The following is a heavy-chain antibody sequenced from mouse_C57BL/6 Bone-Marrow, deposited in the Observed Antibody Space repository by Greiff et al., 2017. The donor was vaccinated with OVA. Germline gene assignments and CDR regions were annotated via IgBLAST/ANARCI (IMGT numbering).Heavy chain of an antibody. V-gene: IGHV1-19*01. CDR1: GYTFTDYY. D-gene: IGHD4-1*01. Sequence: DVQLQESGPVLVKPGASVKMSCKASGYTFTDYYMNWVKQSHGKSLEWIGVINPYNGGTSYNQKFKGKATLTVDKSSSTAYMELNSLTSEDSAVYYCARSGPYWYFDVWGTGTTVTVSS. CDR2: INPYNGGT. J-gene: IGHJ1*03. CDR3: ARSGPYWYFDV.